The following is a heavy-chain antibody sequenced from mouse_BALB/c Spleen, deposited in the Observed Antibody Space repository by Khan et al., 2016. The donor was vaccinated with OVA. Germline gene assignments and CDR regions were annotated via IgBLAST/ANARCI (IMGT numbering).Heavy chain of an antibody. D-gene: IGHD1-1*01. CDR1: GYSFTSYF. V-gene: IGHV1-20*02. Sequence: VQLKQSGPELVKPGASVKISCKASGYSFTSYFMNWVMQSHGKSLEWIGRINPHIGETFYNQKFKGKATLTVDESSSTAHMELRSLASEDSAVYYCARIYGSDFDYWGQGTTLTVSS. CDR2: INPHIGET. CDR3: ARIYGSDFDY. J-gene: IGHJ2*01.